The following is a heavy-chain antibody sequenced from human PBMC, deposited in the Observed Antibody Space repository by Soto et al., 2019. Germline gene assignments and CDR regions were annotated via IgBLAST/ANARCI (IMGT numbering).Heavy chain of an antibody. CDR2: MNPNSGNT. D-gene: IGHD3-10*01. J-gene: IGHJ6*02. CDR1: GYTFTSYD. V-gene: IGHV1-8*01. Sequence: ASVKLSFKASGYTFTSYDINWVRQATGQGRECMGWMNPNSGNTGYAQKFQGRVTRTRNTSISTAYMELSSLRSEDTAVYYCARRITMVRGVLLAGYYYYGMDVWGQ. CDR3: ARRITMVRGVLLAGYYYYGMDV.